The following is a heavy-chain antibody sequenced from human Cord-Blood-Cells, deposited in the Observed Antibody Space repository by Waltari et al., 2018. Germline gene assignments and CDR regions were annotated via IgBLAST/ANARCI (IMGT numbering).Heavy chain of an antibody. CDR1: GGSISSHY. CDR2: IYYSGST. CDR3: ARIAAAGTLPFDY. Sequence: QVQLQDSGPGLVQPSETLYLTCTVAGGSISSHYWSWLRQPPGKGLEWIGYIYYSGSTNYNPSLKSRVTISVDTSKNQFSLKLSSVIAADTAVYYCARIAAAGTLPFDYWGQGTLVTVSS. V-gene: IGHV4-59*11. J-gene: IGHJ4*02. D-gene: IGHD6-13*01.